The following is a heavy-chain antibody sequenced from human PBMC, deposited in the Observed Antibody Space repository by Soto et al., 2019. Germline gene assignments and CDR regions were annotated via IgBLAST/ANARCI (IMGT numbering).Heavy chain of an antibody. CDR3: AKAPLDSTGFDY. J-gene: IGHJ4*02. V-gene: IGHV3-23*01. CDR2: ISGSGSST. D-gene: IGHD4-17*01. Sequence: GGSLRLSCAASGFTFSRDSMQWVRQAPGKGLEWVSAISGSGSSTYYADSVKGRFTISRDNAKNTLYLQMNSLRAEDTAVYYCAKAPLDSTGFDYWGQGTLVTVSS. CDR1: GFTFSRDS.